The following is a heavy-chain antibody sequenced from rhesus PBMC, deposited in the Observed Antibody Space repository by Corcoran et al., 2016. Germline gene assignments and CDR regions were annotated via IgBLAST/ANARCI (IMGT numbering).Heavy chain of an antibody. CDR2: INSGGGST. CDR1: GFTFSSYW. V-gene: IGHV3S25*01. D-gene: IGHD4-35*01. Sequence: EVQLVESGGGLAKPGGSLRLSCAASGFTFSSYWMNWVRQAPGKGLEWVSVINSGGGSTYYAHSGKGRFTIARDNSKNTLSLQMNSLRAEDTAVYYCAKGEGNYGNYGPFDYWGQGVLVTVSS. CDR3: AKGEGNYGNYGPFDY. J-gene: IGHJ4*01.